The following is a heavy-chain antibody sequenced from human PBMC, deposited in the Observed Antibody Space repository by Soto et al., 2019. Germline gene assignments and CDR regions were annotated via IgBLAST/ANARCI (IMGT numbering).Heavy chain of an antibody. CDR2: IYPGDSDT. V-gene: IGHV5-51*01. CDR1: GYSFTSYW. J-gene: IGHJ6*02. Sequence: PGESLKISCKGSGYSFTSYWIGWVRQMPGKGLEWMGIIYPGDSDTRYSPSFQGQVTISADKSISTAYLQWSSLKASDTAMYYCARHGIHTYYYDSTSYYYGMDVWGQGTTVTVSS. D-gene: IGHD3-22*01. CDR3: ARHGIHTYYYDSTSYYYGMDV.